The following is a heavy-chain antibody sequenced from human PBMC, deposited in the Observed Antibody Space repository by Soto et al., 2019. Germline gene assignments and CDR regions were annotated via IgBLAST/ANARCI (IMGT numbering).Heavy chain of an antibody. J-gene: IGHJ4*02. Sequence: GGSLRLSCTASGFTFGDYALSWFRQAPGKGLEWVGFIRSKAYGGTAEYAASVKGRFTISRDDSKSIAYLQMNSLKTEDTAVYYCTRVGTHYCSAGTCYPTEFDYWGQGTLVTVSS. CDR1: GFTFGDYA. D-gene: IGHD2-15*01. V-gene: IGHV3-49*03. CDR3: TRVGTHYCSAGTCYPTEFDY. CDR2: IRSKAYGGTA.